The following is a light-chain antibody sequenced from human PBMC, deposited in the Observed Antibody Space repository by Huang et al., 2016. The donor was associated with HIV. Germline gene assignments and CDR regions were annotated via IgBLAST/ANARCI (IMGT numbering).Light chain of an antibody. CDR1: QSLLHSDGNPD. J-gene: IGKJ2*01. V-gene: IGKV2-30*02. CDR3: MQGTHWPVYT. Sequence: DIVMTQSPLSLPVTLGQPASISCRSSQSLLHSDGNPDLNWFQQRQGQSPRRLIYKVSNRDSGVPDRCSGSGSGTDFTLKISRVEAEDVGVYYCMQGTHWPVYTFGQGTKLEIK. CDR2: KVS.